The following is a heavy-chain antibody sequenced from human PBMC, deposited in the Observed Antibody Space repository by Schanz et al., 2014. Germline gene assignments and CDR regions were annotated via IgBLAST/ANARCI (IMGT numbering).Heavy chain of an antibody. D-gene: IGHD6-19*01. CDR3: ARHGPLAGIPLDY. Sequence: QLHQWGAGLLKPSETLSLTCAVSGGSFSAYYWSWIRQPPGKGLEWIGEISYNGGANNPSLQGQAPKPGDRSKRGVSLKLTSVTAADTAVYFCARHGPLAGIPLDYWGRGTLVTVSS. V-gene: IGHV4-34*04. CDR1: GGSFSAYY. J-gene: IGHJ4*02. CDR2: ISYNGGA.